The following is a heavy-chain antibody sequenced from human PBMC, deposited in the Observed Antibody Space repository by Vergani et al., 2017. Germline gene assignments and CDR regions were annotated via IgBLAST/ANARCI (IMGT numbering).Heavy chain of an antibody. CDR2: IYTSEST. J-gene: IGHJ4*02. CDR3: AREYSSSVGFLAY. CDR1: GGSISPYY. D-gene: IGHD6-6*01. Sequence: QVQLQESGPGLVKPSETLSLPCIVSGGSISPYYWSWIRQPAGKGLEWIGRIYTSESTNYKPSLKSRVTISVETTKNQFSLKLSSVTAADTAVYYWAREYSSSVGFLAYWGQGTLVTVSS. V-gene: IGHV4-4*07.